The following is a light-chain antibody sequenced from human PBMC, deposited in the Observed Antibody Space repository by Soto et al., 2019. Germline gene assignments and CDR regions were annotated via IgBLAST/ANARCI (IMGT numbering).Light chain of an antibody. CDR1: QSVGSK. Sequence: EIVMTQSPGTLSVSPGERVTLSCRASQSVGSKLVWYQRRPGQTPRLLIYDASTRATDMPGRFSGSGSGTEFTLTISSLQSEDFATYYCQQYYSFPWTFGQGTKVEIK. CDR2: DAS. V-gene: IGKV3-15*01. CDR3: QQYYSFPWT. J-gene: IGKJ1*01.